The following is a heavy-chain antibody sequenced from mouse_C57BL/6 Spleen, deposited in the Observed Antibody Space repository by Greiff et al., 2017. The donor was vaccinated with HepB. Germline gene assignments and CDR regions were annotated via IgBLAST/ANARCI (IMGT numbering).Heavy chain of an antibody. V-gene: IGHV5-16*01. J-gene: IGHJ4*01. CDR2: INYDGSST. D-gene: IGHD3-1*01. CDR3: ARDRGHYYAMDY. CDR1: GFTFSDYY. Sequence: EVKLMESEGGLVQPGSSMKLSCTASGFTFSDYYMAWVRQVPEKGLEWVANINYDGSSTYYLDSLKSRFIISRDNAKNILYLQMSSLKSEDTATYDCARDRGHYYAMDYWGQGTSVTVSS.